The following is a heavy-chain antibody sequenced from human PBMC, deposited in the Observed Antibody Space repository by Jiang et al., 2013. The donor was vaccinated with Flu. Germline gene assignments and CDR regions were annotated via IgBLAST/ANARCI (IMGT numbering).Heavy chain of an antibody. J-gene: IGHJ6*02. D-gene: IGHD2-21*01. V-gene: IGHV3-30-3*01. CDR2: ISYGGNSK. CDR3: ARSDWSDGMDV. CDR1: GISFRTSA. Sequence: GRSLRLSCAASGISFRTSAMHWVRQAPGKGLEWVAVISYGGNSKEYADSVKGRFTISRDNSKNTLFVQMDSLRAEDTAVYYCARSDWSDGMDVWGQGTTVIVSS.